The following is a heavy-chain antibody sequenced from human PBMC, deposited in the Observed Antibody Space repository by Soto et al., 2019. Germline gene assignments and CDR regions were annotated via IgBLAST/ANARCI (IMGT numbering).Heavy chain of an antibody. CDR2: ISYDGSNK. V-gene: IGHV3-30*18. Sequence: QVQLVESGGGVVQHGRSLRLSCAASGFTFSSYGMHWVRQAPGKGLEWVAVISYDGSNKYYADSVKGRSTISRDNSKNTLYLQMNSLRAEDTAVYYCAKAEFNWNYAPFEYWGQGTLVTVSS. J-gene: IGHJ4*02. CDR1: GFTFSSYG. CDR3: AKAEFNWNYAPFEY. D-gene: IGHD1-7*01.